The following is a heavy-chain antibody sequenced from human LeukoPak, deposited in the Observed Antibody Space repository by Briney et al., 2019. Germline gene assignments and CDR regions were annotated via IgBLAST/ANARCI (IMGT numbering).Heavy chain of an antibody. CDR2: IGSNGNHI. V-gene: IGHV3-21*01. D-gene: IGHD1-26*01. J-gene: IGHJ4*02. CDR3: AREKSLIVGFMYFDK. Sequence: GGSLRLSCVASGFTFKTFSMAWVRQAPGKGLEWVSSIGSNGNHIDYADSVKGRFSISRDNAKNSFYLQMNNLRADDTATYYCAREKSLIVGFMYFDKWGQGTVVTVSS. CDR1: GFTFKTFS.